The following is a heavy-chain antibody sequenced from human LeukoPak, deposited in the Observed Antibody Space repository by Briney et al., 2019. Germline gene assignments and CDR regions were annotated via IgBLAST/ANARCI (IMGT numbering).Heavy chain of an antibody. CDR2: IDRDGSDN. V-gene: IGHV3-7*05. J-gene: IGHJ4*02. CDR3: ARDVEQGLEGGSFDD. CDR1: GFTFSRYW. Sequence: GGSLRLSCVASGFTFSRYWMTWVRQAPGKGLEWVANIDRDGSDNHYVDSVKGRFTISRDNAENLMYLQMNSLRVEDTAVYYCARDVEQGLEGGSFDDCGQGTLVTVSS. D-gene: IGHD1-26*01.